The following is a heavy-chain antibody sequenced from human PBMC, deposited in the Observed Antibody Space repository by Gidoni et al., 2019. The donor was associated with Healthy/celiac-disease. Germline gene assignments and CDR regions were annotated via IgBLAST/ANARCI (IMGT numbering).Heavy chain of an antibody. Sequence: FTISRDNSKNTLYLQMNSLGSEDTAVYYCAKWIRGDYYDRSGSYFDLWGRGTLVTVSS. J-gene: IGHJ2*01. D-gene: IGHD3-22*01. CDR3: AKWIRGDYYDRSGSYFDL. V-gene: IGHV3-23*01.